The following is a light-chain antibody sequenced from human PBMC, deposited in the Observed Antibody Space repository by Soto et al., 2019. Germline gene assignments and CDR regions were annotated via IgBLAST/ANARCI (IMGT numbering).Light chain of an antibody. CDR2: AAS. CDR1: QGIGVS. V-gene: IGKV1-12*01. CDR3: QQANSFRR. J-gene: IGKJ3*01. Sequence: DIQMTQSTSSVSASVGDRVSITFRASQGIGVSLAWYQQKPGKAPKLLIYAASTLHSGVPPRFSGSGSGTDFTLTISSLQPEDFATYYCQQANSFRRFGPGTKVDI.